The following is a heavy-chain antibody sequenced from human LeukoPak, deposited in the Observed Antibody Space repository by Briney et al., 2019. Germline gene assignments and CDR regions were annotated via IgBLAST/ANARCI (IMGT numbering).Heavy chain of an antibody. CDR1: GYTFTSYG. CDR3: ARDRYCSGGSCYHRNWFDP. CDR2: ISAYNGNT. Sequence: ASVKVSCKASGYTFTSYGISWVRQAPGQGLEWMGWISAYNGNTNYAQKLQGRVTMNTDTSTSTAYMELRSLRSDDTAVYYCARDRYCSGGSCYHRNWFDPWGQGTLVTVSP. J-gene: IGHJ5*02. V-gene: IGHV1-18*01. D-gene: IGHD2-15*01.